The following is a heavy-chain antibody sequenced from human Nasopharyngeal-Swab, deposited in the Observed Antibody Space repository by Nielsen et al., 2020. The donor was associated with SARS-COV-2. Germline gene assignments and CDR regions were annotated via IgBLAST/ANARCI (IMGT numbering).Heavy chain of an antibody. CDR3: ARENSSSYYYYMDV. D-gene: IGHD5-18*01. J-gene: IGHJ6*03. Sequence: SETLSLTSAVYGGSFSGYYWSWIRQPPGKGLEWIGEINHSGSTNYNPSLKSRVTISVDTSKNQFSLKLSSVTAADTAVYYCARENSSSYYYYMDVWGKGTTVTVSS. CDR2: INHSGST. V-gene: IGHV4-34*01. CDR1: GGSFSGYY.